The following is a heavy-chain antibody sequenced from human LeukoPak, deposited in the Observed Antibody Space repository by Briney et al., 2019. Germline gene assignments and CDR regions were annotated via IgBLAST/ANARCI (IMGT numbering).Heavy chain of an antibody. CDR2: IYYSGST. D-gene: IGHD6-13*01. Sequence: PSETLSLTCTVSGGSISSSSYYWGWIRQPPGKGLEWIGSIYYSGSTYYNPSLKSRVTISVDTSKNQFSLKLSSVTAADTAVYYCARCRRKYSSSWYLDYWGQGTLVTVSS. V-gene: IGHV4-39*01. CDR1: GGSISSSSYY. J-gene: IGHJ4*02. CDR3: ARCRRKYSSSWYLDY.